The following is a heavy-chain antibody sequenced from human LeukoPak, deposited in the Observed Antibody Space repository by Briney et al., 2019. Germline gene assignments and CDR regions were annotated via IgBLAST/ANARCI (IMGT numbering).Heavy chain of an antibody. CDR1: AYSISDGWW. V-gene: IGHV4-38-2*02. CDR3: TRLSHVAGAPKVSWFDP. Sequence: SETLSLTCTVSAYSISDGWWWGWIRQPPGKGLEWIASIYHSGTTYFNPSLKSRVTMSVDTSKNQFSLKLTSVTAADTAVYYCTRLSHVAGAPKVSWFDPWGQGTLVTVSS. J-gene: IGHJ5*02. CDR2: IYHSGTT. D-gene: IGHD2-15*01.